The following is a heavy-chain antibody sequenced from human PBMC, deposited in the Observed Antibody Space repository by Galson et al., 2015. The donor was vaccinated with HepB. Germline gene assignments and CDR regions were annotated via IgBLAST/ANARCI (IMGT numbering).Heavy chain of an antibody. V-gene: IGHV3-7*01. CDR1: AFTFSDYW. CDR3: VRLTLAGGFDY. J-gene: IGHJ4*02. Sequence: SLRLSCAASAFTFSDYWMSWVRQTPEKGLEWVANINPGGSEKRYVDSVKGRFTISRDNSKNTLYLQMNSLRAEDTAVYYCVRLTLAGGFDYWGRGTLVTVSS. D-gene: IGHD6-13*01. CDR2: INPGGSEK.